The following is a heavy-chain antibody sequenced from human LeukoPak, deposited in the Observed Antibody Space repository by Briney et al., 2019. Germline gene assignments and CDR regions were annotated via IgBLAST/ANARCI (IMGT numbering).Heavy chain of an antibody. CDR1: GSTFSSCG. CDR3: ARVRPGSNYVDFDY. D-gene: IGHD4-11*01. CDR2: ISYDGSNK. J-gene: IGHJ4*02. Sequence: GRSLRLSCAASGSTFSSCGMHWVRQAPGKGLEWVAVISYDGSNKYYAGSVKGRFTISRDNSKSTLYLQMNSLRAEDTAVYYCARVRPGSNYVDFDYWGQGTLVTVSS. V-gene: IGHV3-33*05.